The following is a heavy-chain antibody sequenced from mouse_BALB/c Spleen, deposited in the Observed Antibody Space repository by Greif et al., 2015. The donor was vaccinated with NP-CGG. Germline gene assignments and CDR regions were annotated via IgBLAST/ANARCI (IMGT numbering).Heavy chain of an antibody. CDR2: INPSTGYT. CDR3: ATTVVATFAH. J-gene: IGHJ3*01. D-gene: IGHD1-1*01. CDR1: GYTFTSYW. V-gene: IGHV1-7*01. Sequence: VQLQQSGAELAKPGALVKMSCKASGYTFTSYWMHWVKQRPGQGLEWIGYINPSTGYTEYNQKFKDKATLTADKSSSTAYMQLSSLTSEDSAVYYCATTVVATFAHWGQGTLVTVSA.